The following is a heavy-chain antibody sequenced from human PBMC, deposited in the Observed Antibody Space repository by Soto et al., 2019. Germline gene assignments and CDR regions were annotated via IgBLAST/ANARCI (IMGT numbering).Heavy chain of an antibody. CDR2: IIPIFGTA. CDR3: ARDQLEYYYDSSGYSHAFDI. V-gene: IGHV1-69*13. CDR1: GYTFTGYY. D-gene: IGHD3-22*01. J-gene: IGHJ3*02. Sequence: SVKVSCKASGYTFTGYYMHWVRQAPGQGLEWMGGIIPIFGTANYAQKFQGRVTITADESTSTAYMELSSLRSEDTAVYYCARDQLEYYYDSSGYSHAFDIWGQGTMVTVSS.